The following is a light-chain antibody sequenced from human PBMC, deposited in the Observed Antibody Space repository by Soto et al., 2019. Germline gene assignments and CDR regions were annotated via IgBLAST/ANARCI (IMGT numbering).Light chain of an antibody. CDR1: QDISIY. CDR2: DAS. Sequence: DIQMTQSPSSLSASVGDRVTITCQATQDISIYLNWYQQKPGRAPKLLIKDASNLQTGVSSRFSGSGSGKDFIFTISSLQPEDIATYYCQQYDKIPFTFGPGTKVDIK. J-gene: IGKJ3*01. V-gene: IGKV1-33*01. CDR3: QQYDKIPFT.